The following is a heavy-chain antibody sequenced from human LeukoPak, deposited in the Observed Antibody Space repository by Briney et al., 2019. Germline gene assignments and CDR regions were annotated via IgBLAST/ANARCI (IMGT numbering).Heavy chain of an antibody. D-gene: IGHD2-2*01. CDR3: TTVLVSSTSCWN. J-gene: IGHJ4*02. CDR1: GFTFSSYG. Sequence: GGSLRLSCAASGFTFSSYGMSWVRQAPGKGLEWVGRIKSKTDGGTTDYAAPVKGRFTISRDDSKNTLYLQMNSLKTEDTAVYYCTTVLVSSTSCWNWGQGTLVTVSS. V-gene: IGHV3-15*01. CDR2: IKSKTDGGTT.